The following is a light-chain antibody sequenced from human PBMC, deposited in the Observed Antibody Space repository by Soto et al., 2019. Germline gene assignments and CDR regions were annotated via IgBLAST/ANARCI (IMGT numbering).Light chain of an antibody. Sequence: QSALTQPASVSVSPGQSITISCTGTSSDVGGYNYVSWYQHHPGKAPKLMIYDVSNRPSGVSNRFSGSKSGNTASLTISGLQAEDEADYYCSSYTSSSTLLYVFGTGTKLTVL. CDR1: SSDVGGYNY. CDR3: SSYTSSSTLLYV. CDR2: DVS. V-gene: IGLV2-14*03. J-gene: IGLJ1*01.